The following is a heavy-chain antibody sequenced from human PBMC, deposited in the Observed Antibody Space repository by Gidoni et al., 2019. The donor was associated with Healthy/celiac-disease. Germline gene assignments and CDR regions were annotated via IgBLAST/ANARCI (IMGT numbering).Heavy chain of an antibody. CDR2: ISSSGSTI. CDR3: ARSTGYCSSTSCYMQPYYFDY. J-gene: IGHJ4*02. Sequence: QVQLVESGGGLVKPGGSLRLSCAASGFTFSAYYLSWTRQAPGKGLEWVSYISSSGSTIYYADSVKGRFTIARDNAKNSLYLQMNSLRAEDTAVYYCARSTGYCSSTSCYMQPYYFDYWGQGTLVTVSS. CDR1: GFTFSAYY. D-gene: IGHD2-2*02. V-gene: IGHV3-11*01.